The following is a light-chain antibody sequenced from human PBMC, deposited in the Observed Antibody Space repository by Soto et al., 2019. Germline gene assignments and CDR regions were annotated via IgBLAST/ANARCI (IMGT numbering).Light chain of an antibody. CDR1: QSVRDNY. CDR2: GAS. Sequence: EIVLTQSPGTLSLSPGERATLSCRASQSVRDNYLAWNQQQKPGQAPRLLIYGASSRAPGVPDRFSGSGSGTDFTLAISRLEPEDFVVYYCQQYGSSSWTFGQGTKVDIK. V-gene: IGKV3-20*01. J-gene: IGKJ1*01. CDR3: QQYGSSSWT.